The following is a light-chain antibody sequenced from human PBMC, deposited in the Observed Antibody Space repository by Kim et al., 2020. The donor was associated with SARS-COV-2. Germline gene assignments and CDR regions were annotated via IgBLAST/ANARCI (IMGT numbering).Light chain of an antibody. V-gene: IGLV1-47*01. J-gene: IGLJ3*02. CDR2: SND. CDR3: AAWDGSLRGV. Sequence: QSVLAQPPSASGTPGQRVTISCSGSSSNIGSNYVYWYQQLPGTAHKLLIYSNDQRPSGVPARFSGSKSGTSASLAISGLRSEDEADYYCAAWDGSLRGVFGGGTQLTVL. CDR1: SSNIGSNY.